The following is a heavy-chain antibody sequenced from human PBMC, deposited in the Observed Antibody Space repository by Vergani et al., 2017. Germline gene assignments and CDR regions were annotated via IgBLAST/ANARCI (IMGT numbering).Heavy chain of an antibody. CDR3: ARVSSSSWADYYYYMDV. CDR1: GFTFSSYA. Sequence: QVQLVESGGGVVQPGRSLRLSCAASGFTFSSYAMHWVRQAPGKGLKWVAVISYDGSNKYYADSVKGRFTISRDNSKNTLYLQMNSLRAEDTAVYYCARVSSSSWADYYYYMDVWGKGTTVTVSS. V-gene: IGHV3-30*01. J-gene: IGHJ6*03. D-gene: IGHD6-13*01. CDR2: ISYDGSNK.